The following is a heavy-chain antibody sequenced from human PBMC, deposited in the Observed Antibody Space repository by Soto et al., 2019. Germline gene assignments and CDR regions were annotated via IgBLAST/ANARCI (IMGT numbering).Heavy chain of an antibody. J-gene: IGHJ6*02. Sequence: QVTLKESGPVLVKPTETLTLTCTVSGFSLSNARMGVSWIRQPPGKALEWLAHIFSNDEKSYSTSLKSRLTISKDTSKSQVVLTMTNMDPVDTATYYCARTPGAAVAGYYYGMDVWGQGTTVTVS. V-gene: IGHV2-26*01. CDR2: IFSNDEK. CDR3: ARTPGAAVAGYYYGMDV. CDR1: GFSLSNARMG. D-gene: IGHD6-19*01.